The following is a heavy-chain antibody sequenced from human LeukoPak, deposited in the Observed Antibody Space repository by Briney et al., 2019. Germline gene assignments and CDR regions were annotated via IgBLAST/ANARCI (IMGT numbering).Heavy chain of an antibody. Sequence: XVSCKASGYTFTSYGISWVRQAPGQGLEWMGWISAYNGNTNYAQKLQGRVTMTTDTSTSTAYMELRSLRSDDTAVYYCARAPSGYYQENRWSAEYFQHWGQGTLVTVSS. CDR2: ISAYNGNT. J-gene: IGHJ1*01. D-gene: IGHD3-22*01. CDR1: GYTFTSYG. V-gene: IGHV1-18*01. CDR3: ARAPSGYYQENRWSAEYFQH.